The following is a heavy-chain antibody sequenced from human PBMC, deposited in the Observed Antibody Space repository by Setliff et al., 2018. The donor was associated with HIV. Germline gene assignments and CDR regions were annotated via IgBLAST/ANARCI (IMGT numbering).Heavy chain of an antibody. CDR3: ARDQYYYDTSGYYRGSAFDF. D-gene: IGHD3-22*01. J-gene: IGHJ4*02. CDR1: GFSFGSYW. V-gene: IGHV3-7*03. CDR2: IKQDASEK. Sequence: RLSCVASGFSFGSYWMSWVRQAPGKGPEWVAHIKQDASEKYFVDSVKGRFTISRDNAKNSLYLQMDSLRAEDTAVYYCARDQYYYDTSGYYRGSAFDFWGQGTLVTVSS.